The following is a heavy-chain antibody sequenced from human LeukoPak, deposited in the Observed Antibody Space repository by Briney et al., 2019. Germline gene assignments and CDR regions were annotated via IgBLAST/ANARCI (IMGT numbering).Heavy chain of an antibody. CDR2: IYYSGST. CDR1: GGSINSGTFY. CDR3: VRILGGNFYFDY. D-gene: IGHD4-23*01. V-gene: IGHV4-31*03. Sequence: SQTLSPTCTVSGGSINSGTFYWSWIRQPPGKGLECIGYIYYSGSTYYNPSLKSRVTISVDTSKNQFSLKLSSVTAADTAVYYCVRILGGNFYFDYWGQGTLVTVSS. J-gene: IGHJ4*02.